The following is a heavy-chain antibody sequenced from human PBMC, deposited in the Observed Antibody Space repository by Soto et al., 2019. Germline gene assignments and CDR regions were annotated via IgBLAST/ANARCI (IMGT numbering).Heavy chain of an antibody. Sequence: TLSLTCSVSGGSISSGGYSWSWIRQPPGKGLEWIGYIYHSGSTYYNPSLKSRVTISVDRSKNQFSLKLSSVTAADTAVYYCARGPYGDYVFYYYSYGMDVWGQGTKVTVYS. V-gene: IGHV4-30-2*01. D-gene: IGHD4-17*01. CDR3: ARGPYGDYVFYYYSYGMDV. CDR1: GGSISSGGYS. CDR2: IYHSGST. J-gene: IGHJ6*02.